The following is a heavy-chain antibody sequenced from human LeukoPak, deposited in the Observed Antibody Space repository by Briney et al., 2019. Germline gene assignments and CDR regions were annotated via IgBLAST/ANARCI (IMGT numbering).Heavy chain of an antibody. CDR2: INHSGST. Sequence: PSETLSLTCAVSGGSFSGYYWSWLRQPPGKGLEWIGEINHSGSTNYNPSLKSRVTISVDTSKNQFSLKLRSVDAPGPAVYFCAGGSRRGTIFGGVILCFWFDPWGQGTLVTVSS. D-gene: IGHD3-3*01. CDR1: GGSFSGYY. V-gene: IGHV4-34*01. J-gene: IGHJ5*02. CDR3: AGGSRRGTIFGGVILCFWFDP.